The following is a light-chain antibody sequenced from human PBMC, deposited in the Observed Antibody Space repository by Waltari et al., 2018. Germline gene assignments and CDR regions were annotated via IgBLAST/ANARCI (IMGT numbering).Light chain of an antibody. CDR2: DVN. CDR1: SSDAGGCNY. CDR3: SSFTSSSTWV. V-gene: IGLV2-14*01. J-gene: IGLJ3*02. Sequence: QSALTHPASVSGSPGQSITISCTGTSSDAGGCNYVSWYQQHPGKAPKLMIYDVNNRPSGVSNRFSGSKSGNTASLTISGLQAEDEADYYCSSFTSSSTWVFGGGTKLTVL.